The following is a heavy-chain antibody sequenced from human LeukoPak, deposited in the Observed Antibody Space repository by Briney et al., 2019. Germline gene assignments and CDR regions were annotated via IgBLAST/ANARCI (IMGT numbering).Heavy chain of an antibody. V-gene: IGHV3-30*03. CDR1: GFTFSDYY. J-gene: IGHJ4*02. CDR3: ATKNY. CDR2: ISYDGSNK. Sequence: GGSLRLSCAASGFTFSDYYMSWIRQAPGKGLEWVAVISYDGSNKYYADSVKGRFTISRDNSKNTLYLQMNSLRAEDTAVYYCATKNYWGQGTLVTVSS.